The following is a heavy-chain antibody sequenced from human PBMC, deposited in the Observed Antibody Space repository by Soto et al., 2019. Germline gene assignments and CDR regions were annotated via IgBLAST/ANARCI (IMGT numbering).Heavy chain of an antibody. Sequence: EVQLVESGGGLVQPGRSLRLSCAASGFTFDDYAMHWVRQAPGKGLEWVSGISWNSGSIGYADSVKGRFTISRDNAKNSLYLQMNSLRAEDTALYYCAKGVLHSSGWYYFDYWGQVTLVTVSS. V-gene: IGHV3-9*01. D-gene: IGHD6-19*01. CDR3: AKGVLHSSGWYYFDY. J-gene: IGHJ4*02. CDR2: ISWNSGSI. CDR1: GFTFDDYA.